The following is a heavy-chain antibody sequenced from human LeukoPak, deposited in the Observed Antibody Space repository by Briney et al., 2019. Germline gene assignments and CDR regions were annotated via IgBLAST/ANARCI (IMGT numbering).Heavy chain of an antibody. D-gene: IGHD3-22*01. V-gene: IGHV5-51*01. CDR2: IYPGDSDT. J-gene: IGHJ4*02. CDR3: ARTNPYDSSGYYPL. Sequence: GESLRISCKGSGYSFTSYWIGWVRQMPGKGLEWMGIIYPGDSDTRYSPSFRGQVTISADKSISAAYLQWSSLKASDTAMYYCARTNPYDSSGYYPLWGQGTLVTVSS. CDR1: GYSFTSYW.